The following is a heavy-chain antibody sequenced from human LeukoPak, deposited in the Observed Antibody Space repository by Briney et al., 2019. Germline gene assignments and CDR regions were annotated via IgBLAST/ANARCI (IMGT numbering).Heavy chain of an antibody. CDR1: GYTFTGYY. D-gene: IGHD2-15*01. V-gene: IGHV1-2*02. J-gene: IGHJ4*02. Sequence: ASVKVSCKASGYTFTGYYMHWVRQAPGQGLEWLGWIYPNSGGANYAQKFQGRVTLTRDMSISTAYMELSGLTSDDTAIYYCARGTTAATPYYFAFWGQGTQVTVSS. CDR3: ARGTTAATPYYFAF. CDR2: IYPNSGGA.